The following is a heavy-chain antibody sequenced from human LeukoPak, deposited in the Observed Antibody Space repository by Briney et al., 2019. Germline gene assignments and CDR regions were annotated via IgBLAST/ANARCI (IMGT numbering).Heavy chain of an antibody. CDR2: ISSSGSTI. Sequence: GGSLRLSCAASGFAFSPYEMHWVRQAPGKGLEWVSYISSSGSTIYYAASVRGRFTISRDNAKNSLYLQMNSLRAEDTAVYYCAREGSYYFDCWGQGTLVTVSS. J-gene: IGHJ4*02. CDR3: AREGSYYFDC. CDR1: GFAFSPYE. V-gene: IGHV3-48*03.